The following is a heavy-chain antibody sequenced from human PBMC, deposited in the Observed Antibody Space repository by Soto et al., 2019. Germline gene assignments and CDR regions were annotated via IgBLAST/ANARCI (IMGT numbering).Heavy chain of an antibody. D-gene: IGHD2-2*01. V-gene: IGHV4-39*01. J-gene: IGHJ5*02. CDR1: GGCISSSSYY. Sequence: PSETLSLTCTVSGGCISSSSYYWGWIRQPPGKGLEWIGSIYYSGSTYYNPSLKSRVTISVDTSKNQFSPKLSSVTAADTAVYYCARGYCSSDSCPRTGNWIDPWGQGTLVTVSS. CDR2: IYYSGST. CDR3: ARGYCSSDSCPRTGNWIDP.